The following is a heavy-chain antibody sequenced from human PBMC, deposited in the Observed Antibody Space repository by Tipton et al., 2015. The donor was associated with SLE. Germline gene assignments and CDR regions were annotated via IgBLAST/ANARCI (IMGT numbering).Heavy chain of an antibody. V-gene: IGHV4-34*01. D-gene: IGHD3-22*01. CDR1: GGSFSGYY. J-gene: IGHJ4*02. CDR2: INHSGIT. Sequence: TLSLTCAVYGGSFSGYYWSWIRQPPGRGLEWIGEINHSGITNCNPSLKSRVTISVDTSKNQFSLKLSSVTAADTTMYYCARAGRAYYYDSSGYFDYWGQGTLVTVSS. CDR3: ARAGRAYYYDSSGYFDY.